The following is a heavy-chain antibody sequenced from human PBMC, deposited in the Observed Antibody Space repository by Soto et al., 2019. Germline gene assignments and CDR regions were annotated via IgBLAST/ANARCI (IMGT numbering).Heavy chain of an antibody. CDR1: GGFVSSGRYY. CDR3: ARVERGTATSVVDAFDI. J-gene: IGHJ3*02. V-gene: IGHV4-34*01. Sequence: QVQLQQWGAGLLKPSETLSLTCAVNGGFVSSGRYYWSWIRQPPGKGLERIGDMCHSRGTHFNTALNSRVTRSVDRSKNQFSLKMNAVTAADTALYYCARVERGTATSVVDAFDIWGPGTMVIVSS. CDR2: MCHSRGT. D-gene: IGHD2-15*01.